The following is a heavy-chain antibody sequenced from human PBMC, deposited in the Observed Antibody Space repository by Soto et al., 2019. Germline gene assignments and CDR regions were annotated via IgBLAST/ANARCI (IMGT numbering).Heavy chain of an antibody. CDR3: ARERDYGDFLAY. D-gene: IGHD4-17*01. V-gene: IGHV1-2*04. Sequence: ASVKVSCKASGYTFTGYYMHWVRQAPGQGLEWMGWINPNSGGTNYAQKFQGWVTMTRDTSISTAYMELSRLRSDDTAVYYCARERDYGDFLAYCGQGTLVTVSS. CDR2: INPNSGGT. J-gene: IGHJ4*02. CDR1: GYTFTGYY.